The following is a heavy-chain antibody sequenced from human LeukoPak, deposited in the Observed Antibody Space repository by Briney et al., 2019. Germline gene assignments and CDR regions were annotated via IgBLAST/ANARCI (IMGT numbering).Heavy chain of an antibody. CDR1: GFSISSHY. Sequence: TSETLSLTCTVSGFSISSHYWSWIRQPPGKGLEWIGYIYYTGSTNYNPSLKSRVTISVDMSKNQFSLKLSSVTAADTVVYYCARVLLPIAWYSSGWYDAFDIWGQGTMVTVSS. CDR2: IYYTGST. J-gene: IGHJ3*02. V-gene: IGHV4-59*08. CDR3: ARVLLPIAWYSSGWYDAFDI. D-gene: IGHD6-19*01.